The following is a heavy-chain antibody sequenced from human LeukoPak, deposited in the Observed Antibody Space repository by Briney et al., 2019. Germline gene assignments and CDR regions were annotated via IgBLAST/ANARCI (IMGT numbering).Heavy chain of an antibody. CDR3: ARDRDSGSGSSPY. CDR2: IYSSGST. V-gene: IGHV4-31*03. CDR1: GASITSGGYY. D-gene: IGHD3-10*01. Sequence: SETLSLTCTASGASITSGGYYWSWIRQRPGEGLEWIGYIYSSGSTYYRPSLKSRVTISIDTSKTQFSLKLTSVTAADTAVYYCARDRDSGSGSSPYWGQGTLVTVSS. J-gene: IGHJ4*02.